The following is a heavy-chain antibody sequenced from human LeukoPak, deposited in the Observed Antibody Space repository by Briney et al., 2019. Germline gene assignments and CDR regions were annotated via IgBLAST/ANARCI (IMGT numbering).Heavy chain of an antibody. J-gene: IGHJ6*02. CDR1: GFTFSSYT. Sequence: GGSLRLSCAASGFTFSSYTMHWVRQAPGKGLEWVAVISYDESNKYYADSVKGRFTISRDNSKNTLYLQMNSLRAEDTAVYYCAKSDGGGGYCSGGSCYSYYYYYGMDVWGQGTTVTVSS. CDR3: AKSDGGGGYCSGGSCYSYYYYYGMDV. D-gene: IGHD2-15*01. CDR2: ISYDESNK. V-gene: IGHV3-30-3*02.